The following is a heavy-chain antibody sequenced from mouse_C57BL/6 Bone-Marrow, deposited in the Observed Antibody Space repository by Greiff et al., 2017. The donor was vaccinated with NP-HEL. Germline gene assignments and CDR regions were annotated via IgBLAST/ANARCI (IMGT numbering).Heavy chain of an antibody. CDR3: ARSGESDYLDYYGRSPFAY. J-gene: IGHJ3*01. CDR2: IWTGGGT. D-gene: IGHD1-1*01. CDR1: GFSLTSYA. Sequence: QVQLKESGPGLVAPSQSLSITCTVSGFSLTSYAISWVRQPPGKGLEWLGVIWTGGGTTYNSALNSRLSISKDNSKSQVFLKMNRLQTDDTARYYGARSGESDYLDYYGRSPFAYWGQGTLVTVSA. V-gene: IGHV2-9-1*01.